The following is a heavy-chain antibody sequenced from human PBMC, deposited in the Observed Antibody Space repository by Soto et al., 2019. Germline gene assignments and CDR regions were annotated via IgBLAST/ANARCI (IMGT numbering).Heavy chain of an antibody. CDR2: IYYSGST. D-gene: IGHD1-7*01. J-gene: IGHJ5*02. V-gene: IGHV4-59*12. CDR3: ARDGGRSITGTTGWFDP. CDR1: GGSISSYY. Sequence: SETLSLTCTVSGGSISSYYWSWIRQPPGKGLEWIGYIYYSGSTYYNPSLKSRVTISVDTSKNQFSLKLSSVTAADTAVYYCARDGGRSITGTTGWFDPWGQGTLVTVSS.